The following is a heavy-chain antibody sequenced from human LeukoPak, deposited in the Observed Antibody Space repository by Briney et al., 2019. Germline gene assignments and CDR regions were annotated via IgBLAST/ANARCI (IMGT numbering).Heavy chain of an antibody. V-gene: IGHV3-30-3*01. Sequence: GGSLRLSCAASGFTFSSYAMHWVRQAPGKGLEWVAVISYDGSNKYYADSVKGRFTISRDNSKNTLYLQMNSLRAEDTAVYYCARDPQPLIVGALDYWGQGTLVTVSS. J-gene: IGHJ4*02. D-gene: IGHD1-26*01. CDR1: GFTFSSYA. CDR2: ISYDGSNK. CDR3: ARDPQPLIVGALDY.